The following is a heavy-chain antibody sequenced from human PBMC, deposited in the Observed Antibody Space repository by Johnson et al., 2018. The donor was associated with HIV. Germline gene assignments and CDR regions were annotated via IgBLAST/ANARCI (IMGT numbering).Heavy chain of an antibody. V-gene: IGHV3-49*04. CDR3: TRVPRKGFRPDAFDI. CDR2: IRSIDYGGTT. D-gene: IGHD2-15*01. CDR1: GFTFSSYG. J-gene: IGHJ3*02. Sequence: MHLVESWGGVVQPGRSLRLSCAASGFTFSSYGMHWVRQAPGKGLEWVGFIRSIDYGGTTEYAASVKDRFTISRNDSKTIAYLQMRNLKTEDTAVYYCTRVPRKGFRPDAFDIWGQGTVVIVSS.